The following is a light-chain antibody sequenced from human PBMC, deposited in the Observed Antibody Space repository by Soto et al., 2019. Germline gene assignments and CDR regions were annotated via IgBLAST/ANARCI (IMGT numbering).Light chain of an antibody. Sequence: EIVMTQSPVTLSVSPGDRATLSCRASQSVNSHLAWYQQKPGQAPRLLIYGASTRATVVPARFSGSGSGTEFTLTISSLQSEDFAVYYCQQYDNWPLTFGGGTKFEIK. J-gene: IGKJ4*01. V-gene: IGKV3-15*01. CDR2: GAS. CDR3: QQYDNWPLT. CDR1: QSVNSH.